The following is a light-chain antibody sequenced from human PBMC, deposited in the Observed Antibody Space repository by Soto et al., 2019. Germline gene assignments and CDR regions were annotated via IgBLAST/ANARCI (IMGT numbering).Light chain of an antibody. CDR1: QSVSNN. J-gene: IGKJ1*01. Sequence: EIVMTQSPATLSVSPGERATLSCRASQSVSNNLAWYQKKPGQAPRLLIYGASTRATGIPARFSGSGSGTEFTLTISSLQSEDFAVYYCQQYNTWWTFGPGTRLEIK. CDR3: QQYNTWWT. CDR2: GAS. V-gene: IGKV3-15*01.